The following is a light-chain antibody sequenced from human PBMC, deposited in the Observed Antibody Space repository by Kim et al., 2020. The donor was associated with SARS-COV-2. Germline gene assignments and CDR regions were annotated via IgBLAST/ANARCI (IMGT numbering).Light chain of an antibody. CDR2: RDT. Sequence: VSPGQTATIACSGDMLAKTYGRWLQQKPGQAPVLVLYRDTERPSGIPERFSGSSSGTTITLTINGAQVEDEADYYCYCAADNIGVFGGGTQLTVL. CDR1: MLAKTY. J-gene: IGLJ3*02. V-gene: IGLV3-27*01. CDR3: YCAADNIGV.